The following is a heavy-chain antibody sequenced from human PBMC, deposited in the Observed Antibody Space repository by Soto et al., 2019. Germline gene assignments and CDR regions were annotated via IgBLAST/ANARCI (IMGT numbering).Heavy chain of an antibody. CDR2: INHSGST. Sequence: QVQLQQWGAGLLKPSETLSLTCAVYGGSFSGYYWSWIRQPPGKGLEWIGEINHSGSTNYNPSLKSRVTISVDTSKNQFSLKLSSVTAADTAVYYCARGADILVVPAAYNWFDPWGQATLVTVSS. V-gene: IGHV4-34*01. CDR3: ARGADILVVPAAYNWFDP. D-gene: IGHD2-2*01. CDR1: GGSFSGYY. J-gene: IGHJ5*02.